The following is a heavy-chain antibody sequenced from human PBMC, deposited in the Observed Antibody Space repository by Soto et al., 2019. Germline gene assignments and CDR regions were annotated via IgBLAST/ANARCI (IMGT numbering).Heavy chain of an antibody. Sequence: PGGSLRLSCAASGFTFSSYSMNWVRQAPGEGLEWVSSISSSSSYIYYADSVKGRFTISRDNAKNSLYLQMNSLRAEDTAVYYCARDGIYICSGWYDYYGMYVWGKGTTVTVSS. J-gene: IGHJ6*04. V-gene: IGHV3-21*01. CDR1: GFTFSSYS. D-gene: IGHD6-19*01. CDR2: ISSSSSYI. CDR3: ARDGIYICSGWYDYYGMYV.